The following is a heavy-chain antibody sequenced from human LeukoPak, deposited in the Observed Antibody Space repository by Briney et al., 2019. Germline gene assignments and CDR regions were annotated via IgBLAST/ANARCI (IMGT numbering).Heavy chain of an antibody. CDR1: GYTFTGYY. D-gene: IGHD6-19*01. Sequence: ASVKVSCKASGYTFTGYYMHWVRQAPGQGLEWMGWINPNSGGTNYAQKFQGRVTMTRDTSISTAYMELSRLRSDDTAVYYCARDVAVTDSLFFWGQGTLVTVSS. J-gene: IGHJ4*02. CDR2: INPNSGGT. V-gene: IGHV1-2*02. CDR3: ARDVAVTDSLFF.